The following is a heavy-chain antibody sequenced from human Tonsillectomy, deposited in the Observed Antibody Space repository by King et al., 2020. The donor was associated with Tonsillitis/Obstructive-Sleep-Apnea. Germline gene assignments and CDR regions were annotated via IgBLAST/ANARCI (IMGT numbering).Heavy chain of an antibody. CDR3: AREERITIFGVVTTTFDY. Sequence: QLVQSGVGVVQPGRSLRLSCAGSGFTFSSYGMHWVRQAQGKGLEWVAVRWYDGSNKNYADSVKGRFTISRDNSKNTLYLQMNSLRAGDTAVYYCAREERITIFGVVTTTFDYWGQGTLVTVSS. J-gene: IGHJ4*02. CDR2: RWYDGSNK. V-gene: IGHV3-33*01. D-gene: IGHD3-3*01. CDR1: GFTFSSYG.